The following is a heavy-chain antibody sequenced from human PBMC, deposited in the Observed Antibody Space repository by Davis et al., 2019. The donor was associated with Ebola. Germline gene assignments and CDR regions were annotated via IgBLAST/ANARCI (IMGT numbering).Heavy chain of an antibody. CDR3: AREKVGDRGAGWFDP. V-gene: IGHV1-18*01. CDR2: ISAYNGNT. D-gene: IGHD3-10*01. J-gene: IGHJ5*02. Sequence: ASVKVSCKASGYTFTSYGISWVRQAPGQGLEWMGWISAYNGNTNYAQKLQGRVTMTTDTSTSTAYMELRSLRSDDTAVYYCAREKVGDRGAGWFDPWGQGTLVTVSS. CDR1: GYTFTSYG.